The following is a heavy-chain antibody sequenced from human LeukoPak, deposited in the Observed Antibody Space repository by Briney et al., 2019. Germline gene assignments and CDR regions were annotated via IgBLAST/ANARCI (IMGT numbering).Heavy chain of an antibody. V-gene: IGHV3-11*04. CDR2: ISSSGSTI. CDR3: AKDLGSSGSGFDY. Sequence: GGSLRLSCAASGFTFSDYYMSWIRQAPGKGLEWVSYISSSGSTIYYADSVKGRFTISRDNSKNTLYLQMNSLRAEDTAVFHCAKDLGSSGSGFDYWGQGTLVTVSS. D-gene: IGHD6-19*01. CDR1: GFTFSDYY. J-gene: IGHJ4*02.